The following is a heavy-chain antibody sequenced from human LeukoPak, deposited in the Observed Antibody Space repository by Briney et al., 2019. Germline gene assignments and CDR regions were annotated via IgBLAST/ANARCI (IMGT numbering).Heavy chain of an antibody. CDR2: IKSKTDGGTT. V-gene: IGHV3-15*01. Sequence: GGSLRLSCAASAFTFSNAWMSWVRQAPGKGLEWFVRIKSKTDGGTTDYAAPVKGRFTISRDDSKNTLYLQMNSLKTEDTAVYYCTTGITMVRGVIHLIDYWGQGTLVTVSS. D-gene: IGHD3-10*01. CDR3: TTGITMVRGVIHLIDY. J-gene: IGHJ4*02. CDR1: AFTFSNAW.